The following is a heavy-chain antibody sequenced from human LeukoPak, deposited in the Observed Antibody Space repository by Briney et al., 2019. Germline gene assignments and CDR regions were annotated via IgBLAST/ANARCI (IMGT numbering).Heavy chain of an antibody. V-gene: IGHV3-48*03. CDR2: ISTTGRTT. J-gene: IGHJ4*02. CDR3: ARGDDYGDNAIVY. CDR1: GFSFSGYE. D-gene: IGHD4-17*01. Sequence: GGSLRLSCAASGFSFSGYEIHWVRQAPGKGLGWISYISTTGRTTYYADSVRGRFTISRDNAKNSVHLQMNSLRGEDAALYFCARGDDYGDNAIVYWGQGTLVTVSS.